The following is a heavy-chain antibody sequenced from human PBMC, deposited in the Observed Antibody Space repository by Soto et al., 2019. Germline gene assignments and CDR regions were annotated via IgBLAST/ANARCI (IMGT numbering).Heavy chain of an antibody. CDR3: ARSRYSYEQLDY. D-gene: IGHD5-18*01. CDR1: GFTFSSYW. J-gene: IGHJ4*02. CDR2: INNDGSSR. V-gene: IGHV3-74*01. Sequence: GGSVRLSCAASGFTFSSYWIHWVRQAPGKGLVWVSHINNDGSSRSYADSVKGRFTISRDSAKNTVYLQMNSLSAEDTAVYYCARSRYSYEQLDYWGQGTLVTVS.